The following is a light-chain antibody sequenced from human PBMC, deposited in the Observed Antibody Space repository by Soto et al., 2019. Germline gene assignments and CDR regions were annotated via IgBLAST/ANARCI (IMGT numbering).Light chain of an antibody. V-gene: IGKV3-15*01. CDR2: DAS. J-gene: IGKJ2*01. CDR3: QQYIHWPRT. CDR1: LNIGNK. Sequence: TQSPDALSVSPGETVTLSCTATLNIGNKLAWYQQKPGQAPRLLIYDASTRATGIPDRFSGSGSGTDFSLTISSLRSDDFGVYYCQQYIHWPRTFGLGANLEI.